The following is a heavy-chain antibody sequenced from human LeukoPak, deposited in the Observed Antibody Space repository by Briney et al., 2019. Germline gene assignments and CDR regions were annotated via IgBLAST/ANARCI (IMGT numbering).Heavy chain of an antibody. J-gene: IGHJ4*02. CDR3: ARGTAPDTH. CDR1: GGSISSYY. Sequence: SETLSLTCTVSGGSISSYYWSWIRQPPGKGLEWIGYIYYSGSTNYNPSLKSRVTISVDTSKNQFSLKLSSVTAADTAVYYCARGTAPDTHWGQGALVTVSS. CDR2: IYYSGST. D-gene: IGHD6-13*01. V-gene: IGHV4-59*08.